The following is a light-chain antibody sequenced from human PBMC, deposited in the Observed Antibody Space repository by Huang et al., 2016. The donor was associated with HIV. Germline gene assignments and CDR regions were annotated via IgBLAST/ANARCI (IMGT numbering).Light chain of an antibody. J-gene: IGKJ1*01. Sequence: ETVMTQSPATLSVSPGERATLSCWASQSVTSSLAWFQQKPGQAPRLLICRACIRATGIPARFSGSGAGTDFTLTISSLLSEDFAVYYCQQYKNWPWTFGQGTKVEIK. CDR2: RAC. CDR1: QSVTSS. V-gene: IGKV3-15*01. CDR3: QQYKNWPWT.